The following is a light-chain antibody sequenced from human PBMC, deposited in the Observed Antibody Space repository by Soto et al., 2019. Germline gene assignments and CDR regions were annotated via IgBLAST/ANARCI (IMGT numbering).Light chain of an antibody. CDR1: SSDVGGYNY. V-gene: IGLV2-11*01. J-gene: IGLJ2*01. CDR2: DVS. Sequence: LTQPRSVSGSPGQSVTISCTGTSSDVGGYNYVSWYQQHPGKAPKLMIYDVSKRPSGVPDRFSGSKSGNTASLTISGLQAEDEADYYCCSYAGSYTPHVVFGGGTKDTVL. CDR3: CSYAGSYTPHVV.